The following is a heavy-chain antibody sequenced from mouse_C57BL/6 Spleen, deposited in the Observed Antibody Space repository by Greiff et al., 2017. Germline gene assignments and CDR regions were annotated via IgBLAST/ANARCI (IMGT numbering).Heavy chain of an antibody. CDR3: ARKAPYPGYAMDY. CDR2: IDPSDSET. V-gene: IGHV1-52*01. D-gene: IGHD2-10*01. Sequence: VKLQQPGAELVRPGSSVKLSCKASGYTFTSYWMHWVKQRPIQGLEWIGNIDPSDSETHYNQKFKDKATLTVDKSSSTAYMQLSSLTSEDSAVYYCARKAPYPGYAMDYWGQGTSVTVSS. J-gene: IGHJ4*01. CDR1: GYTFTSYW.